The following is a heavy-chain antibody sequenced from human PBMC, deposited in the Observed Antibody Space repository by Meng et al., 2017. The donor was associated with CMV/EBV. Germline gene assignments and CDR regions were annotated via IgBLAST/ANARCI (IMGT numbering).Heavy chain of an antibody. CDR3: ATADWERNALAVYYYYGIDV. J-gene: IGHJ6*02. D-gene: IGHD3-16*01. Sequence: ELSMHWVRQAPGKGREWMGGFDPEDGETIYAQKFQGRVTMTEDTSTDTAYMELSSLRSEDTAVYYCATADWERNALAVYYYYGIDVWGQGTTVTVSS. CDR1: ELS. CDR2: FDPEDGET. V-gene: IGHV1-24*01.